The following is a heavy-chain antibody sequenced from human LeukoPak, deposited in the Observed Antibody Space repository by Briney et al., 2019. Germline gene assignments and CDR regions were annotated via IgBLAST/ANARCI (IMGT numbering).Heavy chain of an antibody. V-gene: IGHV4-30-2*01. Sequence: SETLSLTCAVSGGSISSGGYSWSWIRQPPGKGLEWIGYIYHSGSTYYNPSLKSRVTISVDTSKNQFALKLNSVTAADTAVYYCARRAEYSSPFYYYYYMDVWGRGTTVTASS. CDR2: IYHSGST. CDR3: ARRAEYSSPFYYYYYMDV. J-gene: IGHJ6*03. D-gene: IGHD6-6*01. CDR1: GGSISSGGYS.